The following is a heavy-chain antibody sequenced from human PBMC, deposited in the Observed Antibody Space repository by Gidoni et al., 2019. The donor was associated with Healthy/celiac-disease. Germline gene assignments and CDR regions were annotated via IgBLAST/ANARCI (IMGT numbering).Heavy chain of an antibody. V-gene: IGHV3-21*01. CDR1: GFTFSSYS. Sequence: EVQLLESGGGLVKPGGSLSLSCAASGFTFSSYSMSWVRQAPGKGLGWVSSSSSSSSYIYYEDSVKGRFTISRDNAKNSLYLQMNSLRAEDTAVYYCARRGSSVVVPAAMDYYYYMDVWGKGTTVTVSS. CDR3: ARRGSSVVVPAAMDYYYYMDV. D-gene: IGHD2-2*01. J-gene: IGHJ6*03. CDR2: SSSSSSYI.